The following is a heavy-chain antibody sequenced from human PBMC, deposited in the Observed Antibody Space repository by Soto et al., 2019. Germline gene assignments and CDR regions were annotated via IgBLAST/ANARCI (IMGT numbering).Heavy chain of an antibody. CDR2: TYYRSKWYN. Sequence: SQTLSLTCAISGDSVSSNTAAWNWIRQSPSRGLEWPGRTYYRSKWYNDYAESVKSRITINPDTSKDQFSLQLNSVTPEDTAMYYCARVVDTSGTAAWFDPWGQGTLVTVSS. J-gene: IGHJ5*02. V-gene: IGHV6-1*01. CDR3: ARVVDTSGTAAWFDP. CDR1: GDSVSSNTAA. D-gene: IGHD6-25*01.